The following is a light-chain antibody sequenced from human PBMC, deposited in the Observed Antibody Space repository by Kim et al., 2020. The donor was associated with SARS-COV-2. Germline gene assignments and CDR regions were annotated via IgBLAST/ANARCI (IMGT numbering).Light chain of an antibody. J-gene: IGKJ3*01. CDR1: QGISSA. Sequence: SASVGDRVTITCRASQGISSALAWYQQKPGKAPKLLIYDASSLESGVPSRFSGSGSGTDFTLTISSLQPEDFATYYCQQFNNGFTFGPGTKVDIK. CDR3: QQFNNGFT. CDR2: DAS. V-gene: IGKV1D-13*01.